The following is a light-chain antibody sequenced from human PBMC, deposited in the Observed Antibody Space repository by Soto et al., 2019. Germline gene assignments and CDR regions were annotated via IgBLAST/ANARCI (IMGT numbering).Light chain of an antibody. Sequence: DIVMTQSPDSLAVSLGERATINCKSSQSVLYSSNNKNYLAWYQQKPGQPPKLLIYWASTRESGVPDRFSGRGSGTDFTLTISSLQAEDLAVYYYQQYYSSPYTFGHGTKLEIK. CDR1: QSVLYSSNNKNY. J-gene: IGKJ2*01. CDR3: QQYYSSPYT. CDR2: WAS. V-gene: IGKV4-1*01.